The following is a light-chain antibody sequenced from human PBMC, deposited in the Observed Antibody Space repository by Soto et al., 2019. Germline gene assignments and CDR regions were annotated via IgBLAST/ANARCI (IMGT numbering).Light chain of an antibody. Sequence: DIQVTRSPSSLSAAVGDRVTITCRASQSISRYLNWYQQKPGKAPNLLISAASTLESGVPSRFSGRGSGTAFTLTISSLQPEDFATYYCQQSYSIPPITFGQGTRL. J-gene: IGKJ5*01. CDR3: QQSYSIPPIT. V-gene: IGKV1-39*01. CDR1: QSISRY. CDR2: AAS.